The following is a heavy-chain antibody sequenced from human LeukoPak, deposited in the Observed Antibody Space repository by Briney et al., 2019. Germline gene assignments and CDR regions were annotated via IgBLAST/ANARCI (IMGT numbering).Heavy chain of an antibody. CDR3: ATSGSSGYDHPS. CDR1: GFTFRSYS. J-gene: IGHJ5*02. D-gene: IGHD5-12*01. CDR2: IRGGADDT. V-gene: IGHV3-23*01. Sequence: GGSLRLSCAASGFTFRSYSMAWVRLAPGKGLEWVSVIRGGADDTSYADSVKGRFTISRDNSKNTLFLQMDGLRVEDTAVYYCATSGSSGYDHPSWGQGTLVTVSS.